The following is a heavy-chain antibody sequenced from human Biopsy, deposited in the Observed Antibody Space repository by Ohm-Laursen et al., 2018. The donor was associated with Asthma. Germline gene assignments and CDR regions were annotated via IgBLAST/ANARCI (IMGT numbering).Heavy chain of an antibody. CDR1: GASITSSAYY. J-gene: IGHJ4*02. CDR2: MYYGETT. D-gene: IGHD2-2*01. Sequence: GTLSLTCTVSGASITSSAYYWGWIRQPPGKGLEWIGSMYYGETTYYSPSPKSRVTISEDTSKNRFSLILSSVTAADTAVYYCARHDHRWDTYADFWGQGTLVTVSS. CDR3: ARHDHRWDTYADF. V-gene: IGHV4-39*01.